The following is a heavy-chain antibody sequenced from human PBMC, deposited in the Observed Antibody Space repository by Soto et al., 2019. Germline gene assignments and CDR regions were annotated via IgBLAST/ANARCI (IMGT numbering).Heavy chain of an antibody. Sequence: SEALSLTCTVSGGAIGIGGYYWGWIRQHPGKGLEWIGYIYYSGSTYYNPSLKSRVTLSVDTSKNQFSLKLSSVTAADTAVYYCARELVSTTRYYGMEVWGQGTTVTV. CDR1: GGAIGIGGYY. CDR2: IYYSGST. J-gene: IGHJ6*02. D-gene: IGHD4-17*01. CDR3: ARELVSTTRYYGMEV. V-gene: IGHV4-31*03.